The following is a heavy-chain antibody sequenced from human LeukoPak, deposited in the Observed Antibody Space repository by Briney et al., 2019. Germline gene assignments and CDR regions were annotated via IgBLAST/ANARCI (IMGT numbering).Heavy chain of an antibody. CDR3: ARSPTTVTRSDF. Sequence: ASVKVSCKASGYTFTSYGISWARQAPGQGLEWMGWINAYNGNTNYAQKLQGRLTITTDTSTTTAYMGLRSLRSDDTAVYYCARSPTTVTRSDFWGQGTLVTVSS. V-gene: IGHV1-18*01. CDR1: GYTFTSYG. CDR2: INAYNGNT. J-gene: IGHJ4*02. D-gene: IGHD4-17*01.